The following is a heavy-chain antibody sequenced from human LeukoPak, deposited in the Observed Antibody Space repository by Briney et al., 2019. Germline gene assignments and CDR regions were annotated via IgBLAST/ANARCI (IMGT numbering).Heavy chain of an antibody. J-gene: IGHJ3*02. CDR3: ARSAYGSGKGGAFDI. Sequence: PSETLSLTCTVSGGSISSSSYYWGWIRQPPGKGLEWIGSIYYSGSTYYNPSLKSRVTISVDTSKNQFSLKLSSVTAADTAVYYSARSAYGSGKGGAFDIWGQGTMVTVSS. CDR2: IYYSGST. D-gene: IGHD3-10*01. V-gene: IGHV4-39*01. CDR1: GGSISSSSYY.